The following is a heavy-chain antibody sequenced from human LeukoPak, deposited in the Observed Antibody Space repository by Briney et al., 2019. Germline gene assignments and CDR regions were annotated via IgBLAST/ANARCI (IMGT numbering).Heavy chain of an antibody. Sequence: QAGGSLRLSCAASGFTFNSYGMTWVRQAPGKGLEWVSSISGSGDSTQYAASVQGRFTISRDNSRNTLYLQMNSLRAEDTAVYYCAKDPNGDYIGAFDIWDQGTMVTVSS. CDR3: AKDPNGDYIGAFDI. J-gene: IGHJ3*02. V-gene: IGHV3-23*01. CDR1: GFTFNSYG. D-gene: IGHD4-17*01. CDR2: ISGSGDST.